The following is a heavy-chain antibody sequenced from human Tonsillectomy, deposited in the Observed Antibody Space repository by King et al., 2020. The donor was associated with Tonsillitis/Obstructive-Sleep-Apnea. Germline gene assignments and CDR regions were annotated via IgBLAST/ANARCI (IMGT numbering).Heavy chain of an antibody. CDR2: IYYSGST. V-gene: IGHV4-39*07. CDR3: ATSDPIKYCSSTSCYIDY. Sequence: QLQESGPGLVKPSETLSLTCTVSGDSISSSNNYWGWIRQPPGKGLEWIGSIYYSGSTYYNPSLKNRVTISVDTSKKQFSLKLSSLRSEDTAVYYCATSDPIKYCSSTSCYIDYWGQGTLVTVSS. CDR1: GDSISSSNNY. D-gene: IGHD2-2*02. J-gene: IGHJ4*02.